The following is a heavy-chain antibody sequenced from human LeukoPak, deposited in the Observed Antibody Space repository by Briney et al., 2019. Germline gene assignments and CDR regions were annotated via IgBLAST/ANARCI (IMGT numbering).Heavy chain of an antibody. CDR1: GFTFSNYY. J-gene: IGHJ4*02. CDR3: AKDPRRYCSGGSCHNYFDY. D-gene: IGHD2-15*01. V-gene: IGHV3-48*01. Sequence: GGSLRLSCAASGFTFSNYYMNWVRQAPGKGLEWVSSISPSSSAIYYADSVKGRFTISRDNSKNTLYLQMNSLRAEDTAVYYCAKDPRRYCSGGSCHNYFDYWGQGTLVTVSS. CDR2: ISPSSSAI.